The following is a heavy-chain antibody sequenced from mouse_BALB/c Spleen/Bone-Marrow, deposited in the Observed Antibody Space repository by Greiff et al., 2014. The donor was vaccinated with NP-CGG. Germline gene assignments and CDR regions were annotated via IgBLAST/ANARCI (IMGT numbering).Heavy chain of an antibody. J-gene: IGHJ2*01. V-gene: IGHV2-6-5*01. D-gene: IGHD4-1*01. CDR2: IWGGGIT. CDR1: GFSLTDYG. CDR3: AKLNWDEGDY. Sequence: VQLVESGPGLVAPSQSLSITCTVSGFSLTDYGVSWIRQPPGKGLEWLGVIWGGGITYYNSPLKSRLSISKDNSKSQVFLKMYSLQTDDTAMYYCAKLNWDEGDYWGQGTTLTVPS.